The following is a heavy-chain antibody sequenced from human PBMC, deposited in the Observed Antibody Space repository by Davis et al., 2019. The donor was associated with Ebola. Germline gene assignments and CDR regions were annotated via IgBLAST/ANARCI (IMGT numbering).Heavy chain of an antibody. J-gene: IGHJ3*02. V-gene: IGHV3-11*01. D-gene: IGHD1-1*01. CDR3: ARGSRGYDAFDI. CDR1: GFTFSDSY. CDR2: ISSSDTTI. Sequence: GGSLRLSCAASGFTFSDSYMSWIRQAPGKGPEWISYISSSDTTIHYADSVKGRFTISRDNAKNSLYLQMNSLRAEDTAVYYCARGSRGYDAFDIWGQGTMVTVSS.